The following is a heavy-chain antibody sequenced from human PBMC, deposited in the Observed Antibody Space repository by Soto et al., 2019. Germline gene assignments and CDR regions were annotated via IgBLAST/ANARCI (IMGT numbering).Heavy chain of an antibody. Sequence: EVQLVESGGDLVQPGGFLRLSCATSGFTFSRYWMHWVRQVPGKGLVWVSRINSDGSSISYSDSVKGRFTISRDNAKNTLYLQMNSLRVEDTAVYYWARLPVDTSTSLDYWGQGTLVTVSS. J-gene: IGHJ4*02. V-gene: IGHV3-74*01. CDR1: GFTFSRYW. CDR3: ARLPVDTSTSLDY. D-gene: IGHD5-18*01. CDR2: INSDGSSI.